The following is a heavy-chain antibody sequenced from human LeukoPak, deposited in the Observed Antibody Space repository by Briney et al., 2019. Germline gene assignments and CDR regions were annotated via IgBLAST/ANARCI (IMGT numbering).Heavy chain of an antibody. D-gene: IGHD3-3*01. CDR2: MNPNSGNT. CDR3: ARGRASEYYYYYYMDV. CDR1: GYTFTSYD. V-gene: IGHV1-8*01. Sequence: GASVTVSCKASGYTFTSYDINWVRQATGQGLEWMGWMNPNSGNTGYAQKFQGRVTMTRNTSISTAYMELSSLRSEDTAVYYCARGRASEYYYYYYMDVWGKGTTVTISS. J-gene: IGHJ6*03.